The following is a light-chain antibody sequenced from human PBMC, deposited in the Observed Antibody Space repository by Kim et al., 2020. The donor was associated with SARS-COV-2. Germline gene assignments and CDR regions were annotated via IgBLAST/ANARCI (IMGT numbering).Light chain of an antibody. V-gene: IGKV3-20*01. CDR1: QSLSSSY. Sequence: EIVLTQSPGTLSLSPGERATLSCRASQSLSSSYLAWYQQKPGQSPRLLIYGPSSRATGIPDRFSGSGSGTDFTLTISRLEPEDFAVYYCQQYGSSPTFGQGTKVDIK. CDR2: GPS. J-gene: IGKJ1*01. CDR3: QQYGSSPT.